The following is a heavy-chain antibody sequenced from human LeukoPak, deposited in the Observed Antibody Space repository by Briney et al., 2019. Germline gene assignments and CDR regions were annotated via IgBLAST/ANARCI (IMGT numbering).Heavy chain of an antibody. Sequence: ASVKVSCKASGYIFTGYYMHWVRQAPGQGLEWMGWMNPNSGVTNSAQNFQGRVTMTRDTSIGTAYMELSRLRSDDTAVYYCARGGGYFDWSITFDYWGQGTLVTVSS. D-gene: IGHD3-9*01. CDR3: ARGGGYFDWSITFDY. CDR2: MNPNSGVT. V-gene: IGHV1-2*02. J-gene: IGHJ4*02. CDR1: GYIFTGYY.